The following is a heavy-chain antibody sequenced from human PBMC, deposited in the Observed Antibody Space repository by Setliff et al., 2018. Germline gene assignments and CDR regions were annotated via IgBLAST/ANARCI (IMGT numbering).Heavy chain of an antibody. Sequence: SETLSLTCTVSGYSISSGYYWGWIRQPPGKGLEWIGSIYHSGSTYYNPSLKSRVTISVDTSKNQFSLKLNSVTAADTAVYYCARGIITMVRGVITFSYYFDYWGQGTLVTVSS. CDR1: GYSISSGYY. CDR2: IYHSGST. CDR3: ARGIITMVRGVITFSYYFDY. J-gene: IGHJ4*02. V-gene: IGHV4-38-2*02. D-gene: IGHD3-10*01.